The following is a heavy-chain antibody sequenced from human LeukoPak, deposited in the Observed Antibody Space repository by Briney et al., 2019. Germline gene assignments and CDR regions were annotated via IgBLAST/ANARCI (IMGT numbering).Heavy chain of an antibody. Sequence: AGGSLRLSCAASGFTFSNYWMTWVRQAPGKGLEWVANIRRDESNKYYLDSVEGRFTISRDNTKNSLYLQMNSLRAEDTAVYYCARDSNPHSSSYYFDAFDMWGQGTMVIVSP. J-gene: IGHJ3*02. V-gene: IGHV3-7*01. CDR1: GFTFSNYW. CDR2: IRRDESNK. D-gene: IGHD3-22*01. CDR3: ARDSNPHSSSYYFDAFDM.